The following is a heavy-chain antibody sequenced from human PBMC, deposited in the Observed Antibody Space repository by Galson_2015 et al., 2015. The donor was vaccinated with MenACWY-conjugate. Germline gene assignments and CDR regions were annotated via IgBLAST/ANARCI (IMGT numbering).Heavy chain of an antibody. CDR3: AKVRCMQLWSAYDY. V-gene: IGHV3-23*01. Sequence: SLRLSCEASGFAFTSYAMSWVRQAPGQGLEWISSITASGDDTTYADSVKGRLTITRDNSKNTRYLQLNSLRAEDTAIYFCAKVRCMQLWSAYDYWGQGTLVTVSS. D-gene: IGHD2-8*01. CDR2: ITASGDDT. CDR1: GFAFTSYA. J-gene: IGHJ4*02.